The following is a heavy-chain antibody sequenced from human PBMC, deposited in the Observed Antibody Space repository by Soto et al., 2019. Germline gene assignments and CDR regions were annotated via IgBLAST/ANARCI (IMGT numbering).Heavy chain of an antibody. CDR2: ISRSRGSV. D-gene: IGHD5-12*01. CDR3: AREGGIEMATIPLGY. J-gene: IGHJ4*02. Sequence: GGSLRLSCAASGFTCSVYYMNWVRQARDKCPKFVTCISRSRGSVYYAEAAKSRNTISRDNAKNSLYLQMNSLRAEDTAVYYCAREGGIEMATIPLGYWGQGTLVTVSS. V-gene: IGHV3-11*01. CDR1: GFTCSVYY.